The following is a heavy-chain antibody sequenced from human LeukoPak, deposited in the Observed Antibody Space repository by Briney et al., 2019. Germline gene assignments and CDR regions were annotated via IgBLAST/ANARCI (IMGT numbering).Heavy chain of an antibody. Sequence: GGSLRLSCAASGFTFSSYGMNWVRLAPGKGLEWVSGISPGGGPTYYADSVKGRFTISRDDSKNTLYLQMKNLRAEDTAVYYCAKDGAWLRFDDWGQGILVTVSS. CDR2: ISPGGGPT. CDR1: GFTFSSYG. CDR3: AKDGAWLRFDD. V-gene: IGHV3-23*01. J-gene: IGHJ4*02. D-gene: IGHD5-12*01.